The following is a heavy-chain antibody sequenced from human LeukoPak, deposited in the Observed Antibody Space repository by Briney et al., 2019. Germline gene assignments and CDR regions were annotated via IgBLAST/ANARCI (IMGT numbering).Heavy chain of an antibody. CDR2: ISSNGGST. CDR3: ARDRGRWLQSVDY. Sequence: PGGSLRLSCAASGFIFSSYAMHWVRQAPGKGLEYVSAISSNGGSTYYANSVKGRFTISRDNSKNTLYLQMGSLRAEDMAVYYCARDRGRWLQSVDYWGQGTLVTVSS. D-gene: IGHD5-24*01. CDR1: GFIFSSYA. V-gene: IGHV3-64*01. J-gene: IGHJ4*02.